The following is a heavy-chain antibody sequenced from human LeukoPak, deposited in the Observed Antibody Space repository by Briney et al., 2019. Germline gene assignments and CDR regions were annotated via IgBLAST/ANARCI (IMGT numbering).Heavy chain of an antibody. CDR3: ARAVPWFDP. CDR2: ISSNGGST. Sequence: GGSLRLSCAASGFTFSNYAMHWVRRAPGKGLEYVSAISSNGGSTYYADSVKGRFTISRDNSKNTLYLQMGSLRAEDMAVYYCARAVPWFDPWGQGTLVTVSS. V-gene: IGHV3-64*02. J-gene: IGHJ5*02. CDR1: GFTFSNYA.